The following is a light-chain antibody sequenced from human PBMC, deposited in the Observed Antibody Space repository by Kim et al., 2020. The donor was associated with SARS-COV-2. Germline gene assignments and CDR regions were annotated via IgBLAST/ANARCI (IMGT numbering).Light chain of an antibody. CDR3: QGWDSSSDHVV. Sequence: SYELTQPLSVSVAPGKTARITCGGNNIGSKSVHWYQQKPGQAPVLVIYYDSDRPSGIPERFSGSNSGNTATLTISRVEAGDEADYYCQGWDSSSDHVVFGGGTQLTVL. CDR1: NIGSKS. V-gene: IGLV3-21*04. CDR2: YDS. J-gene: IGLJ2*01.